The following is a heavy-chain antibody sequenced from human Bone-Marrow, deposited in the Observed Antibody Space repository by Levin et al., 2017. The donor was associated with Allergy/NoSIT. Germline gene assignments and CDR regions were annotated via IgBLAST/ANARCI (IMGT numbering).Heavy chain of an antibody. CDR2: IYYSGNT. J-gene: IGHJ4*02. CDR3: AREDGYVFHY. Sequence: LSLTCSLSGGSISTGGFHWSGVRQRPGKGLEWIGYIYYSGNTYYNPSLQSRLSISIDTSKHQFSLRLTSVTAADTAVYYCAREDGYVFHYWGQGTLVTVSS. CDR1: GGSISTGGFH. D-gene: IGHD5-24*01. V-gene: IGHV4-31*03.